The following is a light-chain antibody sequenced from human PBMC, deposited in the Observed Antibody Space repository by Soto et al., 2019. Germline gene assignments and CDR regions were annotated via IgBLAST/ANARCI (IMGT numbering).Light chain of an antibody. CDR2: AAS. J-gene: IGKJ5*01. CDR1: QSISSC. V-gene: IGKV1-39*01. Sequence: DIQMTQSPSSLSASVGDRVTITCRASQSISSCLNWYQQKPGKAPKLLIYAASSLQSGVPSRFSGSGSGTDFTLTICSLQPEDFATYYCQQSYSTLSITFGQGTRLEIK. CDR3: QQSYSTLSIT.